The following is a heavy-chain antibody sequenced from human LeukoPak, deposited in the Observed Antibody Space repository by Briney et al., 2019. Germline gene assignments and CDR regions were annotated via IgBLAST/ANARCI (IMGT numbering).Heavy chain of an antibody. D-gene: IGHD5-12*01. Sequence: GGSLRLSCAASGFTFSSYALNWVRQARGKGLEWVSSISVSDDTNYADSVKGRFTISRDNSKNTLFLQMNSLRAEDTAVYYCLKEVVATIPPLWGQGTLVTVSS. CDR3: LKEVVATIPPL. CDR1: GFTFSSYA. V-gene: IGHV3-23*01. CDR2: ISVSDDT. J-gene: IGHJ4*02.